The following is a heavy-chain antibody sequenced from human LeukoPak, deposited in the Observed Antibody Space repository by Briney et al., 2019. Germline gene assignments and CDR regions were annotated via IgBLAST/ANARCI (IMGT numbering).Heavy chain of an antibody. CDR1: GFTFSSYW. Sequence: GGSLRLSCAASGFTFSSYWMSWVRQAPGKGLEWVANIKQDGSEKYYVDSVKGRFTISRDNAKNSLYLQMNSLRAEDTAVYYCASPALGDSYGMDVWGQGTTVTVSS. CDR3: ASPALGDSYGMDV. CDR2: IKQDGSEK. J-gene: IGHJ6*02. D-gene: IGHD3-16*01. V-gene: IGHV3-7*01.